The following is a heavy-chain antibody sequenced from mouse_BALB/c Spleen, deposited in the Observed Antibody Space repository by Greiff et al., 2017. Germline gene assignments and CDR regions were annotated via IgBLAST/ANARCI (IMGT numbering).Heavy chain of an antibody. CDR2: ISSGGGST. Sequence: EVKLMESGGGLVKPGGSLKLSCAASGFAFSSYDMSWVRQTPEKRLEWVAYISSGGGSTYYPDTVKGRFTISRDNAKNTLYLQMSSLKSEDTAMYYCASRLYYYYFDYWGQGTTLTVSS. CDR1: GFAFSSYD. J-gene: IGHJ2*01. D-gene: IGHD1-1*01. V-gene: IGHV5-12-1*01. CDR3: ASRLYYYYFDY.